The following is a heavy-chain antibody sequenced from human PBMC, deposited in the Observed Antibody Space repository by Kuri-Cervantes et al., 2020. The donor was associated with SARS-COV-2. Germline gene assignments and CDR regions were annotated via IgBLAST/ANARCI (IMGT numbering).Heavy chain of an antibody. CDR3: ARPYCSTSTCYDGTFDS. D-gene: IGHD2-2*01. CDR2: IIPLFGTT. CDR1: GGTFSSYA. Sequence: ASVKVSCKASGGTFSSYAVTWVRQAPGQGLEWMGRIIPLFGTTIYAQKFQGRVTLTADKSTNTAYMELSSLRSEDTAAYYCARPYCSTSTCYDGTFDSWGQGTLVTVSS. J-gene: IGHJ4*02. V-gene: IGHV1-69*06.